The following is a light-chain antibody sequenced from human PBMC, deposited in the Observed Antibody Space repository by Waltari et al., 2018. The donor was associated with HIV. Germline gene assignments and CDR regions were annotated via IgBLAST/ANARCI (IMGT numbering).Light chain of an antibody. CDR1: SSDVGAYAF. CDR3: SSFTTSNYLL. Sequence: QSALTQPASVSGSPGQSITVSCTGTSSDVGAYAFVSWYQKTPGTAPYLVIYEVSYRLSGISNRFSGSKSGNTASLTISGLQTEDEADYYCSSFTTSNYLLFGGGTKVTVL. J-gene: IGLJ2*01. CDR2: EVS. V-gene: IGLV2-14*01.